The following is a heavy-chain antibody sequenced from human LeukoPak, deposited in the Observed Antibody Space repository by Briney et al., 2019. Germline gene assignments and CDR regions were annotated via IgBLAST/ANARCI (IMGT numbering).Heavy chain of an antibody. D-gene: IGHD2-15*01. J-gene: IGHJ4*02. V-gene: IGHV1-3*01. CDR2: INAGNGNT. CDR3: ARVAVPYCSGGSCYGLDY. CDR1: GYTFTSYA. Sequence: ASVKVSCKASGYTFTSYAMHWVRQAPGQRLEWMGWINAGNGNTKYSQKFQGRVTITRDTSASTAYMELSSLRSEDTAVYYCARVAVPYCSGGSCYGLDYWGQGTLVTVSS.